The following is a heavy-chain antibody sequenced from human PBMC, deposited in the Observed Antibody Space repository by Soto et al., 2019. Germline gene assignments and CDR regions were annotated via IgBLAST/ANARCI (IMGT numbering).Heavy chain of an antibody. Sequence: GGPIRVPRGAVGFTFSSYAMSWVIQAPGKGLEWVSAISGSGGSTYYADSVKGRFTISRDNSKNTLYLQMNSLRAEDTAVYYCAKVPSRSSFPHYWGQGTLVTVSS. CDR2: ISGSGGST. J-gene: IGHJ4*02. D-gene: IGHD6-6*01. CDR3: AKVPSRSSFPHY. CDR1: GFTFSSYA. V-gene: IGHV3-23*01.